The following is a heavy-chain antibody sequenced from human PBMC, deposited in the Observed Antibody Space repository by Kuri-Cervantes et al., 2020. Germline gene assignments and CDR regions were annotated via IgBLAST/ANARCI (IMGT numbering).Heavy chain of an antibody. CDR2: IYYSGST. D-gene: IGHD3-22*01. Sequence: SETLSLTCTVSGGSISSGGYSWSWIRQHPGKGLEWTGYIYYSGSTNYNPSLKSRVTISVDPSNNQFSLKLSSVTAADTAVYYFARDRYDSCGYYYRVHFDYWGQGTLVTVSS. CDR1: GGSISSGGYS. V-gene: IGHV4-61*08. CDR3: ARDRYDSCGYYYRVHFDY. J-gene: IGHJ4*02.